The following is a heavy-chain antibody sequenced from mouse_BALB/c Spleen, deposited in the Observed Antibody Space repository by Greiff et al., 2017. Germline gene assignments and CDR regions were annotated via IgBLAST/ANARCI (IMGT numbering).Heavy chain of an antibody. CDR3: TPHYYGSSYRFDY. CDR1: GFNIKDYY. CDR2: IDPENGDT. D-gene: IGHD1-1*01. V-gene: IGHV14-4*02. J-gene: IGHJ2*01. Sequence: EVQLQQSGAELVRSGASVKLSCTASGFNIKDYYMHWVKQRPEQGLEWIGWIDPENGDTEYAPKFQGKATMTADTSSNTAYMQLSSLTSEDTAVYYCTPHYYGSSYRFDYWGQGTTLTVSS.